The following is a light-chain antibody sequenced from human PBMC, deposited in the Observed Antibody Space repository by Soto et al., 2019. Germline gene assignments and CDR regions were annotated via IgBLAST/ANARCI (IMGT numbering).Light chain of an antibody. CDR3: FSFTTTSTQV. CDR1: SSDIGAYDY. Sequence: QSALTQPASLSGSPGQSIIISCTGTSSDIGAYDYVSWFQQHPGKAPKLMISERNNRPSGVSNRFSGSRSGNTAYLTISGLQVEDEAAYFCFSFTTTSTQVFGTGTKVTVL. CDR2: ERN. J-gene: IGLJ1*01. V-gene: IGLV2-14*01.